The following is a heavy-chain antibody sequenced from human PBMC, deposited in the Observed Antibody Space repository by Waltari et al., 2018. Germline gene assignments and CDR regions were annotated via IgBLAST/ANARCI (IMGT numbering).Heavy chain of an antibody. CDR2: IKSKYYGATT. Sequence: DVQLVESGGGLVKPGGSLRLSCAGSGFPFSNTWMSWVRQAPGKGLEWVGRIKSKYYGATTDYATPAKGRFLMSRDDSTNTLYLQMNSLTAEDTAVYYCTTDFDVGVGGSYSWGHGILVSVSA. J-gene: IGHJ5*01. CDR1: GFPFSNTW. CDR3: TTDFDVGVGGSYS. D-gene: IGHD1-26*01. V-gene: IGHV3-15*01.